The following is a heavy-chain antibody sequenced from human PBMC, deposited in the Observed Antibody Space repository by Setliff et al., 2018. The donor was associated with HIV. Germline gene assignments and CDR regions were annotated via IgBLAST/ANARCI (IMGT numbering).Heavy chain of an antibody. Sequence: SETLSLTCTVSGDSINSHYWTWIRQPPGKGLEWIGYIYYSGNTYYNPSLKNRVTISADTSKRQVSLRLTSVTAADTAVYYCGRLSETAMASFDSWGQGILVTVSS. CDR2: IYYSGNT. CDR1: GDSINSHY. CDR3: GRLSETAMASFDS. V-gene: IGHV4-59*08. J-gene: IGHJ5*01. D-gene: IGHD2-21*02.